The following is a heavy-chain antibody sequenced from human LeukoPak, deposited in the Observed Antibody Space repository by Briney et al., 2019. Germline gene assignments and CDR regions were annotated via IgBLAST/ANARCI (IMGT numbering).Heavy chain of an antibody. J-gene: IGHJ4*02. CDR1: GGSISTGGYY. D-gene: IGHD3-22*01. CDR2: IYYSGST. CDR3: ARAAPNYYDSSGSLRNPYFDY. Sequence: SETLSLTCIVSGGSISTGGYYWSWIRQHPGKGLEWIGNIYYSGSTYYSPSLKSRVTMSVDTSKNQFSLTLISVTAADTAVYFCARAAPNYYDSSGSLRNPYFDYWGQGTLVTVSS. V-gene: IGHV4-31*03.